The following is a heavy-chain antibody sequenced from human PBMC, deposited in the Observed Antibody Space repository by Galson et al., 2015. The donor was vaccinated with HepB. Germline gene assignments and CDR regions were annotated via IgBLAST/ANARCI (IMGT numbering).Heavy chain of an antibody. CDR3: TRVKLREQLVQQYYYGLDV. J-gene: IGHJ6*02. CDR2: INHSGST. CDR1: GGSFSGYY. Sequence: SETLSLTCAVYGGSFSGYYWNWIRQPPGKGLEWIGEINHSGSTNYTPSLKTRVTISLDTSKNQFSLKLSSVTAADTAVYFCTRVKLREQLVQQYYYGLDVWDQGTTVTVSS. D-gene: IGHD6-13*01. V-gene: IGHV4-34*01.